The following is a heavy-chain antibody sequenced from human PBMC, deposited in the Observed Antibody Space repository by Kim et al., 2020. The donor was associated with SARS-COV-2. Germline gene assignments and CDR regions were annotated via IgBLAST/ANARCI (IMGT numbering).Heavy chain of an antibody. J-gene: IGHJ4*02. Sequence: NPSLKSRVTISVDTSKNQFSLKLSSVTAADTAVYYCARGRWFGELLGFDYWGQGTLVTVSS. V-gene: IGHV4-31*02. D-gene: IGHD3-10*01. CDR3: ARGRWFGELLGFDY.